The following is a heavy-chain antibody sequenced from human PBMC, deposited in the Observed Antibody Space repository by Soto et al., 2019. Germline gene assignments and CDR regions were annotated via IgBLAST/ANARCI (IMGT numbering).Heavy chain of an antibody. CDR1: GGSISSYY. V-gene: IGHV4-59*08. CDR3: VSYRAMIWGVDY. CDR2: IYYSGST. J-gene: IGHJ4*02. Sequence: PSETLSLTCTVSGGSISSYYWSWIRQHPGKGLEWIGYIYYSGSTNYNPSLKSRVTISVDTSKSHFSLRLSSVTAADTAVYYCVSYRAMIWGVDYWGQGTLVTVSS. D-gene: IGHD3-10*01.